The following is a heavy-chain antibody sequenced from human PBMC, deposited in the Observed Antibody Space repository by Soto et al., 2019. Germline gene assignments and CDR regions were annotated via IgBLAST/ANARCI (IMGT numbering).Heavy chain of an antibody. CDR2: ISGYNGNT. V-gene: IGHV1-18*01. Sequence: ASVKVSCKASGYTFNTYAITWVRQAPGQGLEWMGWISGYNGNTHYARKFQGRVAMTTDTSPSTAYMELRSLISDDTAVYYCARAGSSLGYAMDVWGQGTTVTVSS. CDR3: ARAGSSLGYAMDV. D-gene: IGHD3-10*01. J-gene: IGHJ6*02. CDR1: GYTFNTYA.